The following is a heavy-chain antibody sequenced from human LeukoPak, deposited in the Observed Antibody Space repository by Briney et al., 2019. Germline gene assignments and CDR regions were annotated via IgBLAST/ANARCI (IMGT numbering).Heavy chain of an antibody. V-gene: IGHV5-51*01. CDR2: IYPGDSDT. Sequence: GESLKISCKGSGYSFTSYWIGWVRQMPGKSLEWMGIIYPGDSDTRYSPSFQGQVTISADKSISTAYLQWSSLKASDTAMYYCARQRQLGGYYYYYMDVWGKGTTVTVSS. CDR1: GYSFTSYW. CDR3: ARQRQLGGYYYYYMDV. J-gene: IGHJ6*03. D-gene: IGHD6-6*01.